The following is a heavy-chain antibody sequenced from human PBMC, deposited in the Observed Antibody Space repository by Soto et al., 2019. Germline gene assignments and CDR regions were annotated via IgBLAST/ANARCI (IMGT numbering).Heavy chain of an antibody. CDR1: GLPLSTSGVG. J-gene: IGHJ5*02. D-gene: IGHD3-3*01. CDR3: ARSYDFWSGYRPGWFDP. Sequence: SGPTLVNPTETLTLTCTVSGLPLSTSGVGVGWIRQPPGKALEWLAVIYWNDDKYYSPSLKNRLSVTKDASKDQVVLTVTNMDPLDTATYYCARSYDFWSGYRPGWFDPWGQGTLVTVSS. CDR2: IYWNDDK. V-gene: IGHV2-5*01.